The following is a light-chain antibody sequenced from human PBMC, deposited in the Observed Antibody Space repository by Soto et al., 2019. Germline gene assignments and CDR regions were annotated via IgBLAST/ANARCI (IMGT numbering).Light chain of an antibody. Sequence: QSVLTQPPSVSGAPGQRVSISCTGSTSNIGAPYDVHWYQHLPGTAPKLLIYGDNNRPSGVPDRFSGSKSGTSASLAITRLQAEDEADYYCCSYAGGATYVFGTGTKLTVL. CDR1: TSNIGAPYD. CDR2: GDN. CDR3: CSYAGGATYV. V-gene: IGLV1-40*01. J-gene: IGLJ1*01.